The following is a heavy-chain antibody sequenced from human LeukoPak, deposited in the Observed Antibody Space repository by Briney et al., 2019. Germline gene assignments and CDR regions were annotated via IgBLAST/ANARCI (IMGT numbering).Heavy chain of an antibody. J-gene: IGHJ4*02. V-gene: IGHV3-30*03. CDR2: ISYDGSNK. D-gene: IGHD6-19*01. CDR1: GFTFSSYG. CDR3: ASPVSTYSSGWYYFDY. Sequence: GGSLRLSCAASGFTFSSYGMHWVRQAPGKGLEWVAVISYDGSNKYYADSVKGRFTISRDNSKNTLYLQMNSLRAEDTAVYYCASPVSTYSSGWYYFDYWGQGTLVTVSS.